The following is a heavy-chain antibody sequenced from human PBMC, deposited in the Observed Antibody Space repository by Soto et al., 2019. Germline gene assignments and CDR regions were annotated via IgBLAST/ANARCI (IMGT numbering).Heavy chain of an antibody. CDR3: ARSLYSGSYTNWFDP. Sequence: LSETLSLTCTVSGGSISSYYWSWIRQPPGKGLEYIGYIYYSGSTNYNPSLKSRVTISVDTSKKQFSLKLSSVTAADTAVYYCARSLYSGSYTNWFDPWGQGTLVTVSS. D-gene: IGHD1-26*01. CDR2: IYYSGST. J-gene: IGHJ5*02. V-gene: IGHV4-59*01. CDR1: GGSISSYY.